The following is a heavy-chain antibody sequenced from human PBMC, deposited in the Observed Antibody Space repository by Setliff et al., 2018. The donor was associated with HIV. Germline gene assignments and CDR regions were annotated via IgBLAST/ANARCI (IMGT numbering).Heavy chain of an antibody. D-gene: IGHD3-10*01. J-gene: IGHJ5*01. CDR1: GYSIGSSYN. V-gene: IGHV4-38-2*01. CDR2: IYHTGRP. CDR3: ARHGRSYDSGRWYNWFDS. Sequence: SETLSLTCVVFGYSIGSSYNWGWIRQSPGKGLEWIANIYHTGRPFYNPSLQSRVTISMDTSKNQFSLKLSSVTAADTALYFCARHGRSYDSGRWYNWFDSWGQGTPVTVSS.